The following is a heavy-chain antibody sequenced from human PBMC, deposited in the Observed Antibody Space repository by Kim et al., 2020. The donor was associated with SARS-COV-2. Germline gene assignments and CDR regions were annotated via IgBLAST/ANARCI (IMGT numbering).Heavy chain of an antibody. V-gene: IGHV1-2*06. D-gene: IGHD3-10*01. J-gene: IGHJ6*02. CDR1: GYTFTGYY. CDR3: VRVVTTSGYYYGMDV. Sequence: ASVKVSCKASGYTFTGYYMHWVRQAPGQGLEWMGRINPNSGGTNYAQKFQGRVTMTRDTSISTAYMELSRLRSDDTAVYYCVRVVTTSGYYYGMDVWGQGTTVTVSS. CDR2: INPNSGGT.